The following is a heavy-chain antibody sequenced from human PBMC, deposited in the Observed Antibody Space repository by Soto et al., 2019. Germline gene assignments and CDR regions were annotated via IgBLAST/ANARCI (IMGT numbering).Heavy chain of an antibody. V-gene: IGHV1-2*02. CDR2: ISPKSGGT. D-gene: IGHD3-9*01. CDR1: GCTFTDYY. CDR3: ARPPGYISDWYYFDL. J-gene: IGHJ4*02. Sequence: QVQLVQSGAEVKKPGASVKVSCEASGCTFTDYYMHWVRQAPGQGFEWMGRISPKSGGTNYAQKFQGRVTMTWDTSLNTAYMELSSLTSEDTAVYYCARPPGYISDWYYFDLWGQGTLITVSS.